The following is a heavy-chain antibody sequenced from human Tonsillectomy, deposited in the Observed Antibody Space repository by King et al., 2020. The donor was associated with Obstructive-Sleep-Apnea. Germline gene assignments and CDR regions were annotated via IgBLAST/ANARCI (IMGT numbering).Heavy chain of an antibody. CDR1: GFTFSSYL. Sequence: VQLVESGGGLVQPGGSLRLSCAASGFTFSSYLMHWVRQAPGKGLVWVSRINSYGSSTRDADSGTGRFTISRDNAKNTLYLQMNSLRAEDTAVYYCARDALGITGTIERYYGMDVWGQGTTVTVSS. V-gene: IGHV3-74*01. CDR2: INSYGSST. CDR3: ARDALGITGTIERYYGMDV. J-gene: IGHJ6*02. D-gene: IGHD1-7*01.